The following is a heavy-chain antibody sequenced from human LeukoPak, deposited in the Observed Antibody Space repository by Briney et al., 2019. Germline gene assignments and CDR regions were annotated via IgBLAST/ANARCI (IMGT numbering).Heavy chain of an antibody. V-gene: IGHV1-69*05. CDR2: IIPIFGTA. J-gene: IGHJ3*02. CDR3: AREGGYCNSTSCSDAFDI. CDR1: GGTFSSYA. Sequence: ASVKVSCKASGGTFSSYAISWVRQAPGQGLEWMGGIIPIFGTANYAQKFQGRVTITTDESTSTAYMELSSLRSEDTAVYYCAREGGYCNSTSCSDAFDIWGQGTMVTVSS. D-gene: IGHD2-2*01.